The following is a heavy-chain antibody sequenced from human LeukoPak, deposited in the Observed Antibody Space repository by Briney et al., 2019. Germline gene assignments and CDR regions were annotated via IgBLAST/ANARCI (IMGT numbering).Heavy chain of an antibody. CDR1: GFTFSSYA. J-gene: IGHJ4*02. CDR3: AKDELGYCSSTSCYLFDY. CDR2: ISGSGGST. Sequence: GGSLRLSCAASGFTFSSYAMSWVRQAPGKGLEWVSAISGSGGSTYYADSVKGRFTISRDNSKNTVYLQMNSLRAEDTALYYCAKDELGYCSSTSCYLFDYWGQGTLVTVSS. D-gene: IGHD2-2*01. V-gene: IGHV3-23*01.